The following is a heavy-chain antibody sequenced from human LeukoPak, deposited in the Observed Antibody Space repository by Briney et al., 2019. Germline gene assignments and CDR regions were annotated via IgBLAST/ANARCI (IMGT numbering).Heavy chain of an antibody. CDR2: TYYRSKWYN. V-gene: IGHV6-1*01. J-gene: IGHJ5*02. D-gene: IGHD4-17*01. CDR3: ARARFSGYDYGDYGWFDP. Sequence: SPTLSLTFAISGDSVSSNSAAWNWIRQSPSRGLEWLGRTYYRSKWYNDYAVSVKSRITINPDTSKNQFSLQLNSVTPEDTAVYYCARARFSGYDYGDYGWFDPWGQGTLVTVSS. CDR1: GDSVSSNSAA.